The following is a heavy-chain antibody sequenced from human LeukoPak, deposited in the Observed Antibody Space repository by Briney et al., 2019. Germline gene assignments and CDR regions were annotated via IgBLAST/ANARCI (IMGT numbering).Heavy chain of an antibody. CDR3: ARGVSTTVVTPVNY. V-gene: IGHV3-21*01. J-gene: IGHJ4*02. CDR1: GFTFSSYS. CDR2: ISSSSSYI. D-gene: IGHD4-23*01. Sequence: GGSLRLSCAASGFTFSSYSMNWVRQAPGKGLEWVSSISSSSSYIYYADSVKGRFTISRDNAKNSLYLQMNSLRAEDTAVYYCARGVSTTVVTPVNYWGQGTLVTVSS.